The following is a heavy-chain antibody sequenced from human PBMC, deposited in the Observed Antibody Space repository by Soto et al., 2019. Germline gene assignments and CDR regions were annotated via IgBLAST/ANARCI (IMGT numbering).Heavy chain of an antibody. CDR2: ISYDGSNK. CDR1: GFTFSSYG. D-gene: IGHD2-2*02. V-gene: IGHV3-30*18. Sequence: VGSLRLSCAASGFTFSSYGMHWVRQAPGKGLEWVAVISYDGSNKYYADSVKGRFTISRDNSKNTLYLQMNSLRAEDTAVYYCAKDQDIVVVPAAIPDYWGQGTLVTVSS. CDR3: AKDQDIVVVPAAIPDY. J-gene: IGHJ4*02.